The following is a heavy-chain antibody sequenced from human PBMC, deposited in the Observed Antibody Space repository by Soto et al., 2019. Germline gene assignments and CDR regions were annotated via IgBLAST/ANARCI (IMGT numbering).Heavy chain of an antibody. CDR1: GFTFSSYG. J-gene: IGHJ6*02. Sequence: GVSLRLSCAASGFTFSSYGMHWVRLAPGKGLEWVAVISYDGSNKYYADSVKGRFTISRDNSKNTLYLQMNSLRAEDTAVYYCVKDGLKRLRARQSDYHGMDVWGLGTTVIVSS. D-gene: IGHD3-16*01. CDR2: ISYDGSNK. V-gene: IGHV3-30*18. CDR3: VKDGLKRLRARQSDYHGMDV.